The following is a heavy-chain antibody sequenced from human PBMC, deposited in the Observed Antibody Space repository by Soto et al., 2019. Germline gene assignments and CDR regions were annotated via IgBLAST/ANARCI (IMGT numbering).Heavy chain of an antibody. CDR3: ARERLGDNWNDAFDI. J-gene: IGHJ3*02. CDR2: ISSSSSTI. CDR1: GFTFSSYS. D-gene: IGHD1-20*01. V-gene: IGHV3-48*04. Sequence: GGSLRLSCAASGFTFSSYSMNWVRQAPGKGLEWVSYISSSSSTIYYADSVKGRFTISRDNAKNSLYLQMNSLRAEDKAVYYCARERLGDNWNDAFDIWGQGTMVTVSS.